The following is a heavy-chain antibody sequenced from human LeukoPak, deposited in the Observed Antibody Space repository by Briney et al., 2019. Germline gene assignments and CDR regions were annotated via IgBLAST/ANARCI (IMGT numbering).Heavy chain of an antibody. D-gene: IGHD1-26*01. CDR2: IRRTSSDT. Sequence: KPGGSLRLSCAASRFTFSSYGMHWVRQAPGKGLEWVSYIRRTSSDTNYADSVKGRFTISRDNAKNSLYLQMNSLRAEDTAVYYCARGTYYYFDYWGQGTLVTVSS. CDR1: RFTFSSYG. CDR3: ARGTYYYFDY. J-gene: IGHJ4*02. V-gene: IGHV3-21*04.